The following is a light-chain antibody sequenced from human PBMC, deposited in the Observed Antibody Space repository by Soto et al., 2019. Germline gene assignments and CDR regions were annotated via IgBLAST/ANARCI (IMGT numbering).Light chain of an antibody. CDR3: QKYNSAPLT. CDR2: GAS. J-gene: IGKJ4*02. V-gene: IGKV1-27*01. CDR1: QGISNF. Sequence: DIQMTQSPSSLSVSVGDRVTITCRASQGISNFLAWFQQKPGKVPKLLIYGASTLQSGVPSRFSGSGSGTDFILPINGLQPEDVAMYFCQKYNSAPLTFGGGTKVEIK.